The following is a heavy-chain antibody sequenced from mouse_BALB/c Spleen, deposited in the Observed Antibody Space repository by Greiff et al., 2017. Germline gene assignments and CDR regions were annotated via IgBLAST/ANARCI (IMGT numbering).Heavy chain of an antibody. D-gene: IGHD1-1*02. Sequence: QVQLKESGAELAKPGASVKMSCKASGYTFTSYWMHWVKQRPGQGLEWIGYINPSTGYTEYNQKFKDKATLTADKSSSTAYMQLSSLTSEDSAVYYCARGVALYYFDYWGQGTTLTVSS. J-gene: IGHJ2*01. V-gene: IGHV1-7*01. CDR1: GYTFTSYW. CDR3: ARGVALYYFDY. CDR2: INPSTGYT.